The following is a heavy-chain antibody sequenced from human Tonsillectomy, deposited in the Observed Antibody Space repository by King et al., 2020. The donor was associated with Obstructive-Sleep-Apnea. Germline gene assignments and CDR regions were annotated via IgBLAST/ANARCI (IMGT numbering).Heavy chain of an antibody. D-gene: IGHD7-27*01. Sequence: QLVQSEAEGTKPGETLKISCKGSGYRFSNYWIGWVRQMPGKGLEWRGIIYPGDSDTSYSPSFQGQVTNSDDKSISTAYLQWSSLKASDTAMYYCARRGGTGDSWYFDLWGRGTLVTVSS. J-gene: IGHJ2*01. CDR3: ARRGGTGDSWYFDL. CDR2: IYPGDSDT. V-gene: IGHV5-51*01. CDR1: GYRFSNYW.